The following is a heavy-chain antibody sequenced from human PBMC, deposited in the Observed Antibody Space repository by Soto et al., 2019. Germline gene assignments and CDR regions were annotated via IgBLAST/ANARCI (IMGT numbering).Heavy chain of an antibody. J-gene: IGHJ4*02. CDR2: ISAYNGNT. V-gene: IGHV1-18*01. Sequence: ASVKVSCKASGYTFTSYGISWVRQAPGQGLEWMGWISAYNGNTNYAQKLQGRVTMTKDTSTSTAYMELRSLRSEDTAVYYCASVDTAMAFDYWGQGTLVTVSS. D-gene: IGHD5-18*01. CDR3: ASVDTAMAFDY. CDR1: GYTFTSYG.